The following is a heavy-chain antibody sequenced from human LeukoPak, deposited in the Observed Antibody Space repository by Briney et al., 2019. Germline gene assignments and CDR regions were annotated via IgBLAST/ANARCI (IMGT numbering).Heavy chain of an antibody. CDR1: GFTFSSYD. J-gene: IGHJ3*02. D-gene: IGHD5-18*01. CDR2: IGTAGDT. V-gene: IGHV3-13*01. Sequence: GGSLRLSCAASGFTFSSYDMHWVRQATGKGLEWVSAIGTAGDTYYPGSVKGRFTISRENAKNSLYLQMNSLRAGDTAVYYCARGEGRRGYSYGPRQLYAFDIWGQGTMVTVSS. CDR3: ARGEGRRGYSYGPRQLYAFDI.